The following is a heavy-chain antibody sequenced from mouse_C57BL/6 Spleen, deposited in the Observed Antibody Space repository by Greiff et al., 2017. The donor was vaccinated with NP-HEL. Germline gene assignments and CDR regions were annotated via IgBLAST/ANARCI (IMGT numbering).Heavy chain of an antibody. D-gene: IGHD2-3*01. V-gene: IGHV3-8*01. CDR2: ISYSGST. CDR1: GYSITSDY. Sequence: EVKLMESGPGLAKPSQTLSLTCSVTGYSITSDYWNWIRKFPGNKLEYMGYISYSGSTYYNPSLKSRISITRDTSKNQYYLQLNSVTTEDTATYYCARYPHDGYYPYYFDYWGQGTTLTVSS. J-gene: IGHJ2*01. CDR3: ARYPHDGYYPYYFDY.